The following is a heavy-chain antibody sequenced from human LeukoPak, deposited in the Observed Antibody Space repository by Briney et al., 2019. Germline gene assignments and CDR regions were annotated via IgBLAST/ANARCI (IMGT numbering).Heavy chain of an antibody. V-gene: IGHV1-69*04. Sequence: AXXGXXSXYAISWVRQAPGQGREWMGRIIPILGIANYAQKFQGRVTITADKSTSTAYMELSSLRSEDTAVYYCAGDLTGDYGDYLTYYYYGMDVWGQGTTVTVSS. CDR1: XGXXSXYA. CDR2: IIPILGIA. CDR3: AGDLTGDYGDYLTYYYYGMDV. J-gene: IGHJ6*02. D-gene: IGHD4-17*01.